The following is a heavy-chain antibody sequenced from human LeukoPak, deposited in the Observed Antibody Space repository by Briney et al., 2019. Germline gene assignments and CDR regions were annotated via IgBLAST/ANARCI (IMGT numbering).Heavy chain of an antibody. CDR3: ARDLRYFDRSPNVWPDY. V-gene: IGHV1-2*02. CDR1: GYTFTGYY. CDR2: INPNSGGT. D-gene: IGHD3-9*01. Sequence: ASVQVSCKASGYTFTGYYMHWVRQPPGQGREWMGWINPNSGGTNYAQNLQGRVTITMDTSINPASMELSTLRSDDTAVYYCARDLRYFDRSPNVWPDYWGEGTLVTVSS. J-gene: IGHJ4*02.